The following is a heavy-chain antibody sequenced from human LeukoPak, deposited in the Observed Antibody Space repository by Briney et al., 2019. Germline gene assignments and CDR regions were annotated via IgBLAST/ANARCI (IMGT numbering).Heavy chain of an antibody. D-gene: IGHD3-16*02. CDR1: GFTFTTYN. V-gene: IGHV3-21*01. CDR2: ISSSSGYI. CDR3: ARERDYLWGSYRPDAFDY. Sequence: GGSLRLSCAASGFTFTTYNMNWVRQAPGKGLEWVSSISSSSGYIYYADSVKGRFTISRDNAKNSLYLQMNSLRAEDTAVYYCARERDYLWGSYRPDAFDYWGQGTLVTVSS. J-gene: IGHJ4*02.